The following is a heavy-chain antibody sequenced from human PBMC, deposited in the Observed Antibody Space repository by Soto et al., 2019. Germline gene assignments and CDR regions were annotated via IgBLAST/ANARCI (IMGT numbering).Heavy chain of an antibody. CDR1: GFTFSSYA. CDR3: XXXXXXXXXXXXYMDV. CDR2: TRGSGGTA. Sequence: EVQLLESGGGLVQPGGSLRLSCAASGFTFSSYAMTWVRQAPGKGLEWVSVTRGSGGTADYADSVKGRFTVSRDNSRXXXXXXXXXXXXXXXXXXXXXXXXXXXXXXXXYMDVWGKGTTVTVSS. J-gene: IGHJ6*03. V-gene: IGHV3-23*01.